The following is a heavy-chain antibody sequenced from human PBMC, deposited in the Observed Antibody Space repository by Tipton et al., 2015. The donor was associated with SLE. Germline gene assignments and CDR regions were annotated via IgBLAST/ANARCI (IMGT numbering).Heavy chain of an antibody. V-gene: IGHV5-51*01. CDR3: ARGLGTYPSFDY. Sequence: VQLVQSGAEVKKPGESLKISCRVSGYSFTNYWIGWVRQMPGKGLEWMGIIFPGDPDTIYRPPFQGQVTMSADKSISTAYLQWSSLKASDTAIYYCARGLGTYPSFDYWGQGTLVTVSS. D-gene: IGHD1-26*01. CDR2: IFPGDPDT. CDR1: GYSFTNYW. J-gene: IGHJ4*02.